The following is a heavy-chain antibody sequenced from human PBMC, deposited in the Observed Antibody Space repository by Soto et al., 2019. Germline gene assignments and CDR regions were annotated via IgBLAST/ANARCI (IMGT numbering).Heavy chain of an antibody. V-gene: IGHV1-69*01. CDR1: GGTFSSYA. J-gene: IGHJ6*02. D-gene: IGHD5-18*01. CDR3: ARQQVQLWPKGQNYYYYYGMDV. Sequence: QVQLVQSGAEVQKPGSSVKVSCKASGGTFSSYAISWVRQAPGQGLEWMGGIIPIFGTANYAQKFQGRVTITADESTSTAYMELSSLRSEDMAVYYCARQQVQLWPKGQNYYYYYGMDVWGQGTTVTVSS. CDR2: IIPIFGTA.